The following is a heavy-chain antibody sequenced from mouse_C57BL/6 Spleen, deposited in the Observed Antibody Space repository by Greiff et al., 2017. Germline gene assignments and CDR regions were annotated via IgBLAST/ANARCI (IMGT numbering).Heavy chain of an antibody. Sequence: VQLQQSGPVLVKPGASVKMSCKASGYTFTDYYMNWVKQSHGKSLEWIGVINPYNGGTSYNQKFKGKATLTVDKSSSTAYMELNSLTSEDSAVYYCAREGGAPYFDVWGTGTTVTVSS. J-gene: IGHJ1*03. V-gene: IGHV1-19*01. D-gene: IGHD1-1*02. CDR1: GYTFTDYY. CDR2: INPYNGGT. CDR3: AREGGAPYFDV.